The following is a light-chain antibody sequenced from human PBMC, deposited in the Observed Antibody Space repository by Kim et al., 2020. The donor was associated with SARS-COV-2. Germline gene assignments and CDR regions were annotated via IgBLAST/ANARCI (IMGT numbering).Light chain of an antibody. Sequence: PGEGAHLSCWASHSGDISLAWYQEKRGQGPRPLIYDADIRATGIPDRFSGSGSGTDVTLTLSGLGPEDCAIYYCQQHSKWPPSPAFGGGTKVDSK. CDR2: DAD. V-gene: IGKV3-11*01. CDR3: QQHSKWPPSPA. J-gene: IGKJ4*01. CDR1: HSGDIS.